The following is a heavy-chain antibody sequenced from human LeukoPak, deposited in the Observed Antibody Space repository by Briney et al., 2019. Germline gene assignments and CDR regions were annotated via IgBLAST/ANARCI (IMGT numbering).Heavy chain of an antibody. CDR1: GGSIRGYY. D-gene: IGHD2-2*01. CDR2: IYSSGST. V-gene: IGHV4-59*01. CDR3: ARQVVVPAVSFDY. Sequence: SETLSLTCNVSGGSIRGYYWSWIRQPPGKGLEWIGYIYSSGSTNYNPSLKSRVTMSVDTSKNQFSLKVSSVTAADTAVYYCARQVVVPAVSFDYWGQGTLVTVSS. J-gene: IGHJ4*02.